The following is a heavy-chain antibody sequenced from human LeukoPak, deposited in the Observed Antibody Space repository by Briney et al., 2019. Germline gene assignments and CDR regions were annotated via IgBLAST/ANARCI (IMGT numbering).Heavy chain of an antibody. CDR1: GGSISSTSSY. J-gene: IGHJ4*02. Sequence: SETLSLTCTVSGGSISSTSSYWSWIRQPPGKGLEWIGYIYHSGSTYYNPSLKSRVTISVDRSKNQFSLKLSSVTAADTAVYYCARVPRTKGLLNYFDYWGQGTLVTVSS. D-gene: IGHD1-14*01. CDR2: IYHSGST. V-gene: IGHV4-30-2*01. CDR3: ARVPRTKGLLNYFDY.